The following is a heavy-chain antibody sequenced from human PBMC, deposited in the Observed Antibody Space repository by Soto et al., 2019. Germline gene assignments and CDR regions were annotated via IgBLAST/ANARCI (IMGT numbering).Heavy chain of an antibody. CDR2: IYYSGST. Sequence: QVQLQESGPGLVKPSETLSLTCTVSGGSISSYYWSWIRQPPGKGLEWVGHIYYSGSTNYNPSLKSRVPISEDTSKNQFSLKLSSVTAADTAVYYCARQSCSSTSCYSWVSWFDPWGQGTLVTVSS. V-gene: IGHV4-59*08. J-gene: IGHJ5*02. D-gene: IGHD2-2*01. CDR3: ARQSCSSTSCYSWVSWFDP. CDR1: GGSISSYY.